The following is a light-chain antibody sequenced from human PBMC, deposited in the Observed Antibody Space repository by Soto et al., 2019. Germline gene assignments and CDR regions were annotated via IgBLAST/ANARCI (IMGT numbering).Light chain of an antibody. CDR1: QSVSSSF. CDR2: RAS. CDR3: QQYESSPLT. J-gene: IGKJ4*01. Sequence: EIVLTQSPDTLSLSPGGRATLSCRASQSVSSSFLAWYQQKPGQAPRLLIYRASSRATGIPDRFTGSGSGTDFTLTISRLEPEDFAVYYCQQYESSPLTFGGGTKVEIK. V-gene: IGKV3-20*01.